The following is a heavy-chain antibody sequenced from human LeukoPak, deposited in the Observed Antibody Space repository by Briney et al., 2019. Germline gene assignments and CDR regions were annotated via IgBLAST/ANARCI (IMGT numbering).Heavy chain of an antibody. CDR1: GFTFDDYG. D-gene: IGHD1-26*01. Sequence: PVGSLRLSCAASGFTFDDYGMSWVRQASGKALECVSGINWNGGSTGYADSVKGRFTISRDNAKNSLYLQMNSLRAEDTALYYCARVGEWELLSYFFDYWGQGTLVTVSS. CDR2: INWNGGST. J-gene: IGHJ4*02. V-gene: IGHV3-20*04. CDR3: ARVGEWELLSYFFDY.